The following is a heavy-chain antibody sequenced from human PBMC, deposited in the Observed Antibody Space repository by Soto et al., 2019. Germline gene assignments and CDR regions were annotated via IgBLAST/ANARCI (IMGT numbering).Heavy chain of an antibody. Sequence: ASVKVSCKASGYTFSTYGISWVRQAPEQGLEWMGWISAHNGHTNYVQKFQDRVTMTTDTSTSTAYMELRSLRSDDTAVYYCARVAYYYDSRGCSTPRGYFDYWGQGTPVTVSS. CDR3: ARVAYYYDSRGCSTPRGYFDY. J-gene: IGHJ4*02. CDR2: ISAHNGHT. CDR1: GYTFSTYG. V-gene: IGHV1-18*01. D-gene: IGHD3-22*01.